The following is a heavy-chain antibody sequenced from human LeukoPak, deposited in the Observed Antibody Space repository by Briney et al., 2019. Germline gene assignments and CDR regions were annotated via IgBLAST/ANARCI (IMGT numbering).Heavy chain of an antibody. CDR1: GGSISSGGYY. V-gene: IGHV4-31*03. J-gene: IGHJ5*02. CDR3: ARVGYCSSTSCYSFGWFDP. Sequence: SETLSLTCTVSGGSISSGGYYWSWIRQHPGKGLEWLGYIYYSGSTYYNPSLKSRVTISVDTSKNQFSLKLSSVTAADTAVYYCARVGYCSSTSCYSFGWFDPWGQGTLVTVSS. D-gene: IGHD2-2*02. CDR2: IYYSGST.